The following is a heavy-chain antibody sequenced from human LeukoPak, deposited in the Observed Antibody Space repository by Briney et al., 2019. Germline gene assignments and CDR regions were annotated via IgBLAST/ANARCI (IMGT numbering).Heavy chain of an antibody. V-gene: IGHV3-48*03. CDR1: GFTFRSYE. D-gene: IGHD2/OR15-2a*01. J-gene: IGHJ4*02. CDR3: ARERTTIVSGTTIGAY. Sequence: PGGSLRLSCSASGFTFRSYEMNWVRQAPGQGLEWISYISGGGDSIYYADSVKGRFTISRDNAENSLLLQMNSLTADDTAVYYCARERTTIVSGTTIGAYWGPGTLVTVSS. CDR2: ISGGGDSI.